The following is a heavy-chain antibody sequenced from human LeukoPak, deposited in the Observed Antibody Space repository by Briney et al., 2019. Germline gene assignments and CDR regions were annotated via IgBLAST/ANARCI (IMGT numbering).Heavy chain of an antibody. CDR3: AKRGAAGRYLFDN. V-gene: IGHV3-30*02. Sequence: GGSLRLSCAASGFTLSTSGMHWVRQSPGKGLEWVAFIRYDGSNAYYADSVKGRFTISRDNSKNTLYLQMNGLRPEDTAIYYCAKRGAAGRYLFDNWGQGTLVTVSS. CDR1: GFTLSTSG. D-gene: IGHD6-19*01. CDR2: IRYDGSNA. J-gene: IGHJ4*02.